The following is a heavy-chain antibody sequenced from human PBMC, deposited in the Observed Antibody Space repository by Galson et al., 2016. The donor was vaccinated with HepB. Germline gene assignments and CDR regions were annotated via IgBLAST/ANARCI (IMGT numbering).Heavy chain of an antibody. J-gene: IGHJ4*02. CDR1: GFTFSDFA. CDR3: ARGQTSDWFSY. CDR2: IRSSSTTI. Sequence: SLRLSCAASGFTFSDFAMTWVRPAPGKGLEWLSYIRSSSTTIFYADSVKGRFTSSRDNAKKPLFLQMNSLRDEDTAVYYCARGQTSDWFSYWCQGTLVTVSS. D-gene: IGHD3-9*01. V-gene: IGHV3-48*02.